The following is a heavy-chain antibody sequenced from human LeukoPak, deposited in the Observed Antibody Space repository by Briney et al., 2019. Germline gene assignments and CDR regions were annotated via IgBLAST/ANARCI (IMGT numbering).Heavy chain of an antibody. V-gene: IGHV1-2*02. CDR1: GYTFTGYY. J-gene: IGHJ3*02. D-gene: IGHD2-2*01. CDR3: ARESWGYCSSTSCNGFGAFDI. Sequence: ASVKVSCKASGYTFTGYYMHWVRQAPGQGLEWMGWINPNSCGTNYAQKFQGRVTMTRDTSISTAYMELSRLRSDDTAVYYCARESWGYCSSTSCNGFGAFDIWGQGTMVTVSS. CDR2: INPNSCGT.